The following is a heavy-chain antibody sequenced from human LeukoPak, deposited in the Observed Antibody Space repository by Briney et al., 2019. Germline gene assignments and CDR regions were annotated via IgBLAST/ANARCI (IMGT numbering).Heavy chain of an antibody. CDR3: ARDCSGGSCYPGDF. D-gene: IGHD2-15*01. CDR1: GFTASSNY. J-gene: IGHJ4*02. V-gene: IGHV3-53*01. Sequence: GGSLRLSCAASGFTASSNYMSWVRQAPGKGLEWVSVIYSGGSTYYADSVKGRFTISRDNSKNTLYLRMNSLRAEDTAVYYCARDCSGGSCYPGDFWGQGTLVTVSS. CDR2: IYSGGST.